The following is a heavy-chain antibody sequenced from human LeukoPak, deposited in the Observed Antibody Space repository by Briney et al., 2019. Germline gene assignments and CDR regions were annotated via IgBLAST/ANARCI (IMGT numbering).Heavy chain of an antibody. J-gene: IGHJ5*02. CDR2: IYDSDIT. CDR3: AIARDGHINIRFDP. V-gene: IGHV4-59*01. Sequence: SETLSLPCTVSGGSLNNYYWSWIPQPPGKGLEGIGYIYDSDITNYKPPLHGRVSLQQDTSKNQVFLKIVYVTAWHTAVYYCAIARDGHINIRFDPWGQGTLVTVST. CDR1: GGSLNNYY. D-gene: IGHD5-24*01.